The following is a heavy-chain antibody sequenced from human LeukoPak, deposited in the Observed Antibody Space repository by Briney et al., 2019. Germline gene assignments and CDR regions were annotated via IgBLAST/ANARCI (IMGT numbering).Heavy chain of an antibody. D-gene: IGHD5-18*01. CDR3: ASPEGGYSYGYVH. CDR1: GGTFSSYA. CDR2: IIPIFGTA. J-gene: IGHJ4*02. V-gene: IGHV1-69*13. Sequence: GASVKVSFTASGGTFSSYAISWVRQAPGQGLEWMGGIIPIFGTANYAQKFQGRVTITADESTSTAYMELSSLRSEDTAVYYCASPEGGYSYGYVHWGQGTLVTVSS.